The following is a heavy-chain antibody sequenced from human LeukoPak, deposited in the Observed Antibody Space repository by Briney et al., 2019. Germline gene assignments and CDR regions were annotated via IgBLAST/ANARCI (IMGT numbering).Heavy chain of an antibody. CDR3: ARGVGYDY. CDR1: GFTFSGYW. J-gene: IGHJ4*02. D-gene: IGHD2-2*01. V-gene: IGHV3-7*01. CDR2: IKQDGSEK. Sequence: GGSLRLSCAASGFTFSGYWMSWVRQAPGKGLEWVANIKQDGSEKYYVDSVKGRFTISRDNAKNSLYLQMNSLRAEDTAVYYCARGVGYDYWGQGTLVTVSS.